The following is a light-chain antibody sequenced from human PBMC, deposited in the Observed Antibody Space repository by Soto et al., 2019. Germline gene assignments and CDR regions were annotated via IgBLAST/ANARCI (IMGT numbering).Light chain of an antibody. CDR2: YDT. Sequence: SYELTQPPSVSVAPGKTARITCGGNNIGTKSVDWYQQKPGQAPVLVIYYDTDRPSGIPERFSGSNSGNTATLTISRVDAGDYADYYCDVWYGSSDHVVFGGGTKLTVL. V-gene: IGLV3-21*04. CDR1: NIGTKS. CDR3: DVWYGSSDHVV. J-gene: IGLJ2*01.